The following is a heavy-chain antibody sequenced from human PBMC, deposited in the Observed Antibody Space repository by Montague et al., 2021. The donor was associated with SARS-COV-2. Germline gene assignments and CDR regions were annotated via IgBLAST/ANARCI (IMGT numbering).Heavy chain of an antibody. J-gene: IGHJ6*02. Sequence: SETLSLTCAVYGGSFSGYYWSWIRQPPGKGLEWIEEINHSGSTNYNPSLKSRVTISVDTSKSQFSLNMSSVTAADTAVYYCARVRAVPAAMRIFTLGRSYYGMDVWGQGTTVTVSS. CDR2: INHSGST. V-gene: IGHV4-34*01. CDR1: GGSFSGYY. CDR3: ARVRAVPAAMRIFTLGRSYYGMDV. D-gene: IGHD2-2*01.